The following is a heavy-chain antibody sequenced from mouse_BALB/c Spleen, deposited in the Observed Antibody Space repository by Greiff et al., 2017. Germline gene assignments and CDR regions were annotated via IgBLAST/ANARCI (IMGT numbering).Heavy chain of an antibody. CDR2: IYPGSGST. CDR3: ARSDYYGSTHFDY. Sequence: QVHVKQSGPELVKPGASVKMSCKASGYTFTDYVISWVKQRTGQGLEWIGEIYPGSGSTYYNEKFKGKATLTADKSSNTAYMQLSSLTSEDSAVYFCARSDYYGSTHFDYWGQGTTLTVSS. V-gene: IGHV1-77*01. CDR1: GYTFTDYV. J-gene: IGHJ2*01. D-gene: IGHD1-1*01.